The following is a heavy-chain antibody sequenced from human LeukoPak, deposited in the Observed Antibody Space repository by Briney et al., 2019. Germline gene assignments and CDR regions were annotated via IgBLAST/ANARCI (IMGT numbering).Heavy chain of an antibody. Sequence: APVKVSCKASGYTFTGYYMHWVRQAPGQGLEWMGWINPNSGGTNYAQKFQGRVTMTRDTSISTAYMELSRLRSDDTAVYYCARGSYCSSTSCYGIDFDYWGQGTLVTVSS. CDR3: ARGSYCSSTSCYGIDFDY. CDR2: INPNSGGT. D-gene: IGHD2-2*01. J-gene: IGHJ4*02. CDR1: GYTFTGYY. V-gene: IGHV1-2*02.